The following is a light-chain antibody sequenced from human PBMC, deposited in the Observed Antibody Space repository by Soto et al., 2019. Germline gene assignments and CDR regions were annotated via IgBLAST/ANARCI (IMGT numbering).Light chain of an antibody. J-gene: IGKJ1*01. CDR1: QSLGGN. CDR2: RAS. V-gene: IGKV3-15*01. Sequence: EIVMTQSPATLAVSPGDTATLSCRASQSLGGNLAWYQQRPGQGPRLLIFRASSRATGVPARFSASGSGTEFTLTISGLQSEDFAIYYCQQYSNWPSWTFGPGTKVEIK. CDR3: QQYSNWPSWT.